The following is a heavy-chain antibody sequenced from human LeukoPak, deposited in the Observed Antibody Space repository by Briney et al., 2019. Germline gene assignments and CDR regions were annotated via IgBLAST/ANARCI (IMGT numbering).Heavy chain of an antibody. CDR3: ARDSSGSYSRFDY. V-gene: IGHV3-21*01. CDR1: GFSFSSYG. Sequence: GGSLRLSCGASGFSFSSYGMNWVRQAPGERLEWVSSISSLSNNIYYADSVEGRFTISRDNAKNSLYLLMNSLRAEDTAVYYCARDSSGSYSRFDYWGQGTLVTVSS. J-gene: IGHJ4*02. D-gene: IGHD1-26*01. CDR2: ISSLSNNI.